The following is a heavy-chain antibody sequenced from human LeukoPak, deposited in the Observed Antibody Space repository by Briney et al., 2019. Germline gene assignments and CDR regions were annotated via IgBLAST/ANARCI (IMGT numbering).Heavy chain of an antibody. D-gene: IGHD3-10*01. CDR1: GFTFSSYE. CDR2: ISSSGSTI. Sequence: PGGSLRLSCAASGFTFSSYEMNWVRQAPGKGLEWVSYISSSGSTIYYADSVKGRFTISRDNAKNTLYLQMNSLRAEDTAVYYCAKGLSGSPPPYWGQGTLVTVSA. V-gene: IGHV3-48*03. J-gene: IGHJ4*02. CDR3: AKGLSGSPPPY.